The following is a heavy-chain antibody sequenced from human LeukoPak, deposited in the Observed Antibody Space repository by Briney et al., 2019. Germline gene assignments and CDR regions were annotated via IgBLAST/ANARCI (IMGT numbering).Heavy chain of an antibody. CDR1: GGSFSGYY. Sequence: PSETLSLTCAVYGGSFSGYYWSWIRQPPGKGLEWIGEINHSGSTNYNPSLKSRVTISVDTSKNQFSLKLSSVTAADTAVYYCARGSRITIFGVVKLYNWFDPWGQGTLVTVSS. D-gene: IGHD3-3*01. V-gene: IGHV4-34*01. J-gene: IGHJ5*02. CDR3: ARGSRITIFGVVKLYNWFDP. CDR2: INHSGST.